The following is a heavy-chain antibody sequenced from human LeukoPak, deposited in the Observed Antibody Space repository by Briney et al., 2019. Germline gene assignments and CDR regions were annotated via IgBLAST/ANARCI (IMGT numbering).Heavy chain of an antibody. CDR1: GYTFTGYY. V-gene: IGHV1-2*02. Sequence: ASVKVSCKASGYTFTGYYMHWVRQAPGQGLEWMGWINPNSGGTNYAQKFQGRVTMTRDTSISTAYMELSSLRSEDTAVYYCARIRITMVRGVIISTDFDYWGQGTLVTVSS. D-gene: IGHD3-10*01. CDR2: INPNSGGT. CDR3: ARIRITMVRGVIISTDFDY. J-gene: IGHJ4*02.